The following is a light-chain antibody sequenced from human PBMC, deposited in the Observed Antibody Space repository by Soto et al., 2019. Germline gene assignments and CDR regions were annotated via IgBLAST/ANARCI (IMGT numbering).Light chain of an antibody. J-gene: IGKJ1*01. V-gene: IGKV3-20*01. Sequence: EIVLTQSPGTLSLSPGERATLSCRASQSVSSSFLAWYQQKPGQAPRLLIYGASSRATGIPDRFSGSGSGTDFILTISRLGPEDFAVYYCQQYDNPPRTFGQGTKVEI. CDR2: GAS. CDR3: QQYDNPPRT. CDR1: QSVSSSF.